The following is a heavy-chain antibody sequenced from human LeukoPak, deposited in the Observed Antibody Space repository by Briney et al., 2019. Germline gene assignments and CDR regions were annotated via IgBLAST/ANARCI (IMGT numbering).Heavy chain of an antibody. CDR1: GGTFSSYA. J-gene: IGHJ6*03. V-gene: IGHV1-69*06. D-gene: IGHD2-2*01. CDR3: ARTAVPAAWGPPYYYYMDV. CDR2: IIPIFGTA. Sequence: SVKVSCKASGGTFSSYAISWVRQAPGQGLEWMGGIIPIFGTANYAQKFQGRVTITADKSTSTAYMELSSLRSEDTAVYYCARTAVPAAWGPPYYYYMDVWGKGTTVTVSS.